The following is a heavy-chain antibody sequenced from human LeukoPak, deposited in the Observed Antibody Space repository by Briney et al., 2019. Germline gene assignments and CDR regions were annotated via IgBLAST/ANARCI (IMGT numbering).Heavy chain of an antibody. CDR1: GFTFSSYG. J-gene: IGHJ6*03. D-gene: IGHD2-15*01. CDR3: SLGNYMDV. V-gene: IGHV3-23*01. CDR2: ISGSGGST. Sequence: GGSLRLSCAASGFTFSSYGMSWVRQAPGKGLEWVSAISGSGGSTYYADSVKGRFTISRDNAKNSLYLQMNSLRAEDTGVYYSSLGNYMDVWGKGTTVTVSS.